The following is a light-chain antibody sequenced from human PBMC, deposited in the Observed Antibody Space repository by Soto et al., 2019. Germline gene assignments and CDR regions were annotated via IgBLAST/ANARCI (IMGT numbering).Light chain of an antibody. CDR3: QQANRFPLT. CDR1: QDISSW. J-gene: IGKJ4*01. Sequence: DIQMTQSPSFVSASVGDRVTITCRASQDISSWLVWYQQKPGKAPKLLIHATSGLQSGVPSRFSGSGSGTDFTLPISNLQSEDFATYYCQQANRFPLTFGGGTKVEIK. CDR2: ATS. V-gene: IGKV1-12*01.